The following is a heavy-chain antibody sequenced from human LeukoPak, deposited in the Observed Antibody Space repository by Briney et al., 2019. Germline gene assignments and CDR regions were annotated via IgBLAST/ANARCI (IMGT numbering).Heavy chain of an antibody. D-gene: IGHD6-19*01. CDR1: GFTFSSYA. CDR3: ARGSYSSGWFNFDY. CDR2: ISSSGSTI. J-gene: IGHJ4*02. V-gene: IGHV3-48*04. Sequence: PTGRSLRLSCAASGFTFSSYAMHWVRQAPGKGLEWVSYISSSGSTIYYADSVKGRFTISRDNAKNSLYLQMNSLRAEDTAVYYCARGSYSSGWFNFDYWGQGTLVTVSS.